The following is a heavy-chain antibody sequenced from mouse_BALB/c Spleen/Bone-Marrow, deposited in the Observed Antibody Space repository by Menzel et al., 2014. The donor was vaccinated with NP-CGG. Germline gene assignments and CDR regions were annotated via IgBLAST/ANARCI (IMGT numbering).Heavy chain of an antibody. Sequence: QVQLQQPGPELVRPGASVKMSCKASDHTFTSYWMHWVKQRPGQGLEWIGMIDPSNSETRLNQKFKDKATLNVDKSSNTAYMHLSSLTSEDSAVYYCARTFQPRRAMDYWGRGSSVTVSS. CDR2: IDPSNSET. J-gene: IGHJ4*01. CDR1: DHTFTSYW. CDR3: ARTFQPRRAMDY. D-gene: IGHD6-1*01. V-gene: IGHV1-74*01.